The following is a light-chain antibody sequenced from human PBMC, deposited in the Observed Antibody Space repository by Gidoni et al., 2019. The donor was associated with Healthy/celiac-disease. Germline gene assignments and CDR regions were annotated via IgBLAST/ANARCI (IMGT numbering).Light chain of an antibody. J-gene: IGLJ3*02. CDR3: CSYAGSYTWV. Sequence: QSALTQPRPVSGSPGQSLTISCTGPRSDVGGYNYVSWYQQHPGKAPKLMLYDVSKRPSGVPDRFSGSKSGNTASLTISGLQAEDEADYYCCSYAGSYTWVFGGGTKLTVL. CDR1: RSDVGGYNY. CDR2: DVS. V-gene: IGLV2-11*01.